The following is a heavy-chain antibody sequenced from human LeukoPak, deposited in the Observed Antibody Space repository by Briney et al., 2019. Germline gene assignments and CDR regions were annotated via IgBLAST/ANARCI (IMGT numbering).Heavy chain of an antibody. J-gene: IGHJ3*02. Sequence: PSETLSLTCAVSGGSISSYYWSWIRHPAGKGLEWIARIYSSGSTNYNPSLKSRVTTSVDTSKNQFSLKVSSVTAADTAVYYCARQTAGNDAFDIWGQGTTVTVSS. CDR2: IYSSGST. CDR3: ARQTAGNDAFDI. V-gene: IGHV4-4*07. CDR1: GGSISSYY. D-gene: IGHD6-19*01.